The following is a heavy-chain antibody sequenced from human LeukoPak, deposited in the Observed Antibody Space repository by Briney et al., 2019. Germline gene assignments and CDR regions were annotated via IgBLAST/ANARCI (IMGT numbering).Heavy chain of an antibody. CDR1: GYTFTGYA. D-gene: IGHD3-10*01. V-gene: IGHV7-4-1*02. J-gene: IGHJ4*02. Sequence: ASVKVSCKASGYTFTGYAMNWVRQAPGQGLEWMGWISTNTGNPAYAQGFTGRFAFSLDTSVNTAYLQINSLKTEDTAVYYCARLSSGSYYFFDYWGQGTLVTVSS. CDR2: ISTNTGNP. CDR3: ARLSSGSYYFFDY.